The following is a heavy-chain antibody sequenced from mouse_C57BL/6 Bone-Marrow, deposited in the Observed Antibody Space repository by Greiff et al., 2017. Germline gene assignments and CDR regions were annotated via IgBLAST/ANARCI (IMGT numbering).Heavy chain of an antibody. CDR3: ARWLLRYYAMDY. D-gene: IGHD2-3*01. CDR2: IDPSDSYT. V-gene: IGHV1-59*01. CDR1: GYTFTSYW. Sequence: VKLQQPGAELVRPGTSVKLSCKASGYTFTSYWMHWVKQRPGQGLEWIGVIDPSDSYTNYNQKFKGKATLTVDTSSSTAYMQLSSLTSEDSAVYYCARWLLRYYAMDYWGQGTSVTVSS. J-gene: IGHJ4*01.